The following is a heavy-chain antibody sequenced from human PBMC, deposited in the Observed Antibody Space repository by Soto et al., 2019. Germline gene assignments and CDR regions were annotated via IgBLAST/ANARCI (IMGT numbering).Heavy chain of an antibody. CDR1: GGSITSSTSY. V-gene: IGHV4-39*01. J-gene: IGHJ4*02. D-gene: IGHD6-6*01. Sequence: QLQLQESGPGLVKLSETLSLTCTVSGGSITSSTSYWGWIRQPPGKGLEWIANIYSGGSTYYNPSLKSRVTISLDRSKKQLSLRLTSVTAADSAEYYCGYQEYRSTGYYFAFWGQGTLIPVPA. CDR2: IYSGGST. CDR3: GYQEYRSTGYYFAF.